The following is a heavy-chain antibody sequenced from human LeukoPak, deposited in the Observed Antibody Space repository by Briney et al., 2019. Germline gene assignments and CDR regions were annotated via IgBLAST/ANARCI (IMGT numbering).Heavy chain of an antibody. CDR2: IGPTGSDR. CDR3: ATETNGRHYDY. V-gene: IGHV3-21*06. J-gene: IGHJ4*02. Sequence: GGSLRLSCTASVLTFSTSGFNWVRQAPGKGLEWVASIGPTGSDRYHADSIKGRFTISRDNANNFLYLQMNSLRAEDTAVYYCATETNGRHYDYWGQGTLPTVSS. D-gene: IGHD1-14*01. CDR1: VLTFSTSG.